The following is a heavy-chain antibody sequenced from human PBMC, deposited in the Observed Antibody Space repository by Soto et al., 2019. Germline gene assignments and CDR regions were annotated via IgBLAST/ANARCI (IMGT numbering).Heavy chain of an antibody. CDR1: GYTFTSYG. CDR2: ISAYNGNT. D-gene: IGHD6-19*01. CDR3: ARSPRHSSGWTNAFDI. V-gene: IGHV1-18*04. Sequence: ASVKVSCKASGYTFTSYGISWVRQAPGQGLEWMGWISAYNGNTNYAQKLRGRVTMTTDTSTSTAYMELRSLRSDDTAVYYCARSPRHSSGWTNAFDIWGQGTMVTVSS. J-gene: IGHJ3*02.